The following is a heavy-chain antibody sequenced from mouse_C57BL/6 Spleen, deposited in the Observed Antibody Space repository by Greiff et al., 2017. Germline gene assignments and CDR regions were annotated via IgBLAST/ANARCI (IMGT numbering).Heavy chain of an antibody. V-gene: IGHV1-81*01. CDR3: ARNYGSDWYFDV. CDR1: GYTFTSYG. D-gene: IGHD1-1*01. CDR2: IYPRSGNT. J-gene: IGHJ1*03. Sequence: QVQLQQSGAELARPGASVKLSCKASGYTFTSYGISWVKQRTGQGLEWIGEIYPRSGNTYYNAKFKGKATLTADKSSSTAYMELRSLTSEDSAVYFCARNYGSDWYFDVWGTGTTVTVSS.